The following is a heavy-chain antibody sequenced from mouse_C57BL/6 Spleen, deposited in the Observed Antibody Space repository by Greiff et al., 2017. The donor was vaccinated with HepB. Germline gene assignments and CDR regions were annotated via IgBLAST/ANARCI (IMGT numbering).Heavy chain of an antibody. CDR1: GYTFTEYT. D-gene: IGHD1-1*01. CDR3: ARHEDPIYYYGSSYDWFAY. J-gene: IGHJ3*01. V-gene: IGHV1-62-2*01. CDR2: FYPGSGSI. Sequence: QVQLQQSGAELVKPGASVKLSCKASGYTFTEYTIHWVKQRSGQGLEWIGWFYPGSGSIKYNEKFKDKATLTADKSSSTVCMELSRLTSEDSAVYFCARHEDPIYYYGSSYDWFAYWGQGTLVTVSA.